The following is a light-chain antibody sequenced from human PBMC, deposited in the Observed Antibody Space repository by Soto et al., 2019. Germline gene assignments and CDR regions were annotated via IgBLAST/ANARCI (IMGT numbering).Light chain of an antibody. J-gene: IGLJ2*01. CDR3: ATWDDSLTGRV. Sequence: QSVLTQPPSASGTPGQRVTISCSGSSSNIGSHTVNWYQQLPGTAPKLLIYNNNQRPSGVPDRFSGSKSDTSASLAISGLQSEDEADYYCATWDDSLTGRVFGGGTQLTVL. CDR1: SSNIGSHT. CDR2: NNN. V-gene: IGLV1-44*01.